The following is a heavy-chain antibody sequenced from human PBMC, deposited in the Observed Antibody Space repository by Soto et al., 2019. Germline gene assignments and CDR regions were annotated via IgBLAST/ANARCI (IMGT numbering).Heavy chain of an antibody. CDR3: ARVAAVAGNDAFDI. CDR1: GYTFTSYG. V-gene: IGHV1-18*04. CDR2: ISAYNGNT. Sequence: ASVKVSCKASGYTFTSYGISWVRQAPGQGLEWMGWISAYNGNTNYAQKLQGRVTMTTDTSTSTAYMELRSLRSDDTAVYYCARVAAVAGNDAFDIWGQGTLVTVSS. D-gene: IGHD6-19*01. J-gene: IGHJ3*02.